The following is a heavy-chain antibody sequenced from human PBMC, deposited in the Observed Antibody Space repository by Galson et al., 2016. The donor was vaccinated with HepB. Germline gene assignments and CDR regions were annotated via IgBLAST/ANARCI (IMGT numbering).Heavy chain of an antibody. V-gene: IGHV4-4*09. CDR2: MYSSGST. CDR3: ARYSSKYYYDSSGYFVS. J-gene: IGHJ5*01. Sequence: YWSWIRPPPGKGLEWVGYMYSSGSTKYNPSLKSRVTISVDTSKNQFSLELSSVTAADTAVYYCARYSSKYYYDSSGYFVSWGQGTLVTVSS. CDR1: Y. D-gene: IGHD3-22*01.